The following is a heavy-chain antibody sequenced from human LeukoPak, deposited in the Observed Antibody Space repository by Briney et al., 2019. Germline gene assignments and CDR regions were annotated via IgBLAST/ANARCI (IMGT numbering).Heavy chain of an antibody. J-gene: IGHJ4*02. D-gene: IGHD6-19*01. CDR1: GFTFSSFA. Sequence: QPGGSLRLSCAASGFTFSSFAVTWVRQAPGKGLEWVSTITGSGGSTYYADSVKGRFTISRDNSKNTLYLQMNSLRAEDTAVYYCAKEAGGWRTHAHDYWGQGTLVTVSS. V-gene: IGHV3-23*01. CDR2: ITGSGGST. CDR3: AKEAGGWRTHAHDY.